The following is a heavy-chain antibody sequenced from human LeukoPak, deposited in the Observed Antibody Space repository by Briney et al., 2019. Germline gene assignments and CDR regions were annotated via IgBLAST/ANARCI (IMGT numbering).Heavy chain of an antibody. CDR3: ARWIHDSAAWRLDY. CDR2: IRQDASAV. D-gene: IGHD3-22*01. J-gene: IGHJ4*02. CDR1: GFTFSNYC. Sequence: PGGSLRLSCAASGFTFSNYCMSWVRQAPGKGLEWVANIRQDASAVFQVDSLKGRFTVSRDNTKNSLYLQMSSLRVEDTAVYYCARWIHDSAAWRLDYWGRGALVTVSS. V-gene: IGHV3-7*04.